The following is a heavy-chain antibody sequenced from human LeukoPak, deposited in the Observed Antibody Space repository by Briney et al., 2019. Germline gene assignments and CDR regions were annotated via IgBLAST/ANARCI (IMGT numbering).Heavy chain of an antibody. J-gene: IGHJ4*01. D-gene: IGHD3-22*01. CDR3: ARDGITMIVPEDY. Sequence: ASVKVSCKPSGYTFTAYYMHWVRQAPGQGLEWMGWITPNSGGTNYAQKFQGRVTTTRHTSISTAYMELSRLRSDDTAVYYCARDGITMIVPEDYWGHGNLVTVSS. CDR1: GYTFTAYY. V-gene: IGHV1-2*02. CDR2: ITPNSGGT.